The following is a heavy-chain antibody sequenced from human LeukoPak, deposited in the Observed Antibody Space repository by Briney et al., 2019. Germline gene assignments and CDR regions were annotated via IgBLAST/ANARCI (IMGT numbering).Heavy chain of an antibody. CDR1: GFTFSSYG. J-gene: IGHJ4*02. CDR2: ISYDGSNK. D-gene: IGHD3-10*01. CDR3: EVPLFGELKFLMDY. V-gene: IGHV3-30*03. Sequence: GGSLRLSCAASGFTFSSYGMHWVRQAPGKGLEWVAVISYDGSNKYYADSVKGRFTISRDNSKNTLYLQMNSLRAEDTAVYYCEVPLFGELKFLMDYWGQGTLVTVSS.